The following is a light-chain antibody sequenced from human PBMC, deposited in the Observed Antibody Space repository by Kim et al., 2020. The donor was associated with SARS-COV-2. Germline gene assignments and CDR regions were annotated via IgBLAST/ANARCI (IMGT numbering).Light chain of an antibody. CDR1: SSDVGNYNL. Sequence: SFTISCTGTSSDVGNYNLVSWYRQRPGKAPKLIIFEVSKRPSGVSDRFSGSKSGDTASLTISGLQAEDEGDYYCCSYAGSSTFVVFGGGTQLTVL. J-gene: IGLJ2*01. CDR3: CSYAGSSTFVV. CDR2: EVS. V-gene: IGLV2-23*02.